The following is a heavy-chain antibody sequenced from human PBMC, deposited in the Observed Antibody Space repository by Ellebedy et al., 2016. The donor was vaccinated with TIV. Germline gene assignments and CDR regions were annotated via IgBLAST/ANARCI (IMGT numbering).Heavy chain of an antibody. D-gene: IGHD1-1*01. CDR2: IWYDGSNE. J-gene: IGHJ4*02. CDR1: GFTFSFYG. Sequence: GGSLRLXXAAPGFTFSFYGMHWVRQAPGEGLEWVAVIWYDGSNEYYADSVKGRFIISRDNSKNTLYLQMNSLRVEDTAVYYCARSTRIGTTGAYFDNWGQGTLVTVSS. CDR3: ARSTRIGTTGAYFDN. V-gene: IGHV3-33*01.